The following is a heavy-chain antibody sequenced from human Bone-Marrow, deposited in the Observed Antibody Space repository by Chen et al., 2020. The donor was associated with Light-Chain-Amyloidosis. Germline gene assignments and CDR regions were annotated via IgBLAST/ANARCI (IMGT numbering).Heavy chain of an antibody. CDR2: ISTTGTTI. J-gene: IGHJ3*02. CDR1: GFSFSNYE. D-gene: IGHD2-15*01. V-gene: IGHV3-48*03. Sequence: VQLVESGGGLVQPGGSLRLSCLASGFSFSNYERNWVRQAPGQGLEWVSYISTTGTTIYYADFARGRFTISRDNAKNSQYLQMNSLRAEDTAVYYCARDRWVARHFPGAVDIWAKGQWSPSLQ. CDR3: ARDRWVARHFPGAVDI.